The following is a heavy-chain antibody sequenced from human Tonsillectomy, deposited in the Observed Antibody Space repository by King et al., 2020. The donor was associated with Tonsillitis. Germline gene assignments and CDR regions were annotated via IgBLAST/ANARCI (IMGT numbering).Heavy chain of an antibody. D-gene: IGHD1-1*01. CDR2: ISYDGSNK. V-gene: IGHV3-30*18. Sequence: QLVQSGGGVVQPGRSLRLSCAASGFTFSSYAMHWVRQAPGKGLEWVAVISYDGSNKYYADSVKGRFTISRDNSKNTLSRQMNSLRAEDTAVYYCAKDHTHWYFDYWGQGTLVTVSS. CDR1: GFTFSSYA. J-gene: IGHJ4*02. CDR3: AKDHTHWYFDY.